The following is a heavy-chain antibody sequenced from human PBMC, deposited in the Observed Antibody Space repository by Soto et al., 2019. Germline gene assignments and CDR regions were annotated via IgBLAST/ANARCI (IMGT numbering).Heavy chain of an antibody. CDR1: GDSIIGTGW. CDR2: VYHSGAT. V-gene: IGHV4-4*02. J-gene: IGHJ6*02. CDR3: VRNGDSSLDV. Sequence: QVQLQESGPGLVRPSGTLSLTCAVSGDSIIGTGWWSWVRQSPGKGLDWIGEVYHSGATNYNPSLKSRVTRSVDTSRNQFSLNMGSVTAADTAVYYCVRNGDSSLDVWGQGNTVTVSS. D-gene: IGHD2-21*01.